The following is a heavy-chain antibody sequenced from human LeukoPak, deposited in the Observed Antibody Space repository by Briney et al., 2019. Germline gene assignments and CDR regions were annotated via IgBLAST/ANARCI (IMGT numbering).Heavy chain of an antibody. V-gene: IGHV4-38-2*01. D-gene: IGHD3-10*01. CDR1: GYSISSGYY. Sequence: PSETLSLTCAVSGYSISSGYYWGWIRQPPGKGLEWIGTIYYSGGTYYNPSLRSRVTISIDTSKNQFSLRLSSLTAADTALYYCARQSYDDRPFDYWGQGALVTVSS. CDR2: IYYSGGT. CDR3: ARQSYDDRPFDY. J-gene: IGHJ4*02.